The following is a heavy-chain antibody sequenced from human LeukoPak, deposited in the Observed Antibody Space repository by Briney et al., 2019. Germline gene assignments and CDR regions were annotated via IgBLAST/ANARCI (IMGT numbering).Heavy chain of an antibody. Sequence: GGSLRLSRVVSGFTFTDYNMDWVRQAPGKGLEWVSSISSSSSYIYYADSVKGRFTISRDNAKNSLYLQMNSLRAEDTAVYYCARGVYGSGSYYLYFDYWGQGTLVTVSS. D-gene: IGHD3-10*01. CDR3: ARGVYGSGSYYLYFDY. J-gene: IGHJ4*02. CDR1: GFTFTDYN. V-gene: IGHV3-21*01. CDR2: ISSSSSYI.